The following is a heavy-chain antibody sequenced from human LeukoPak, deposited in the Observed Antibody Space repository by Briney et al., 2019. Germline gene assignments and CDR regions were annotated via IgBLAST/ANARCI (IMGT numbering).Heavy chain of an antibody. D-gene: IGHD3-16*02. CDR2: INAGNGNT. CDR3: ARDVWGSYRYYDY. Sequence: ASVKVSCKASGYTFTSYAMHWVRQAPGQRLEWMGWINAGNGNTKYSQKFQGRVTITRDTSASTAYMELSSLRSEDTAVYYCARDVWGSYRYYDYWGQGTLVTVSS. V-gene: IGHV1-3*01. J-gene: IGHJ4*02. CDR1: GYTFTSYA.